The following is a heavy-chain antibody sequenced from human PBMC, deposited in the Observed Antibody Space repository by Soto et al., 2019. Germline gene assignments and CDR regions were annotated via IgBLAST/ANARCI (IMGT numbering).Heavy chain of an antibody. CDR2: INHSGST. CDR1: GGSFSGYY. CDR3: ARGPSSSCYLYY. D-gene: IGHD6-13*01. Sequence: QVQLQQWGAGLLKPSETLSLTCAVYGGSFSGYYWSWIRQPPGKGLEWIGEINHSGSTNYNPSHKSLATIAVDTSKKPDSLKQSSVTAADTSVYYCARGPSSSCYLYYWGQGTLGTGSS. J-gene: IGHJ4*03. V-gene: IGHV4-34*01.